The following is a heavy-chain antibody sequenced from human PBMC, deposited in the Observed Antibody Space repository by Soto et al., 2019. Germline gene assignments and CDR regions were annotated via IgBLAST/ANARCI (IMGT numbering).Heavy chain of an antibody. D-gene: IGHD3-22*01. CDR1: GFTFSSYA. CDR3: AKDPTPYYYDSSGYPRDY. CDR2: ISGSGGST. V-gene: IGHV3-23*01. J-gene: IGHJ4*02. Sequence: PGGSLRLSCAASGFTFSSYAMSWVRQAPGKGLEWVSAISGSGGSTYYADSVKGRFTISRDNSKNTLYLQMNSLRAEDTAVYYCAKDPTPYYYDSSGYPRDYWGQGTLVTVSS.